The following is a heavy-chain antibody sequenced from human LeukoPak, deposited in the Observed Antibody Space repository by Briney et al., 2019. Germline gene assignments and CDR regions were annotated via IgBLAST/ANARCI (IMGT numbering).Heavy chain of an antibody. CDR3: ARGQSYYEAFDI. Sequence: GGSLRLSCAASGFTVSSDYMSWVRHPPGKGLEWVSVIYSGGSTSYADSVKGRFTISRDNSKNTLHLQMNSLRVEDTAVYYCARGQSYYEAFDIWGQGTMATVSS. CDR2: IYSGGST. J-gene: IGHJ3*02. D-gene: IGHD1-26*01. CDR1: GFTVSSDY. V-gene: IGHV3-53*03.